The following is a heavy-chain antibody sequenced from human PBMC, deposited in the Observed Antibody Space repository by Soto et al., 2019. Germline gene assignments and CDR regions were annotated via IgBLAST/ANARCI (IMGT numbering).Heavy chain of an antibody. CDR1: GFTFSSYG. D-gene: IGHD1-26*01. Sequence: VGSLRLSCAASGFTFSSYGMHWVRQAPGKGLEWVAVIWYDGSNKYYADSVKGRFTISRDNSKNTLYLQMNSLRAEDTAVYYCARDFSGSYVFDYWGQGTLVTVSS. CDR3: ARDFSGSYVFDY. J-gene: IGHJ4*02. CDR2: IWYDGSNK. V-gene: IGHV3-33*01.